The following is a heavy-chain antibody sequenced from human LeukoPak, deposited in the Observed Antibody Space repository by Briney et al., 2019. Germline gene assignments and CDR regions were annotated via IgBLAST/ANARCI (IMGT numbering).Heavy chain of an antibody. D-gene: IGHD3-22*01. Sequence: SETLSLTCSVSGGSISNYYWSWIRQPPGKGLEWIAYIHYSGNTNYNPPLKSRVTISVDTSKNQFSLKLASVTAADTAVYYCARVDDTSGYFYKFDYWGQGTLVTVSS. J-gene: IGHJ4*02. CDR1: GGSISNYY. V-gene: IGHV4-59*01. CDR3: ARVDDTSGYFYKFDY. CDR2: IHYSGNT.